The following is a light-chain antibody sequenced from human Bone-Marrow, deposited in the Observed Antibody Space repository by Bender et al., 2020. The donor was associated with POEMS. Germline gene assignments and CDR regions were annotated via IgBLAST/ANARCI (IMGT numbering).Light chain of an antibody. CDR3: STWDDRLNAWL. CDR1: SIARNP. CDR2: ADD. V-gene: IGLV1-44*01. J-gene: IGLJ3*02. Sequence: QSVLTQPPSASGTPGQRVTISCSGGSIARNPINGYQQLPGTAPRLVIYADDRRPSGVPNRFSASKSGSSASLAISGLQSEDAADYYCSTWDDRLNAWLFGGGTKLTVL.